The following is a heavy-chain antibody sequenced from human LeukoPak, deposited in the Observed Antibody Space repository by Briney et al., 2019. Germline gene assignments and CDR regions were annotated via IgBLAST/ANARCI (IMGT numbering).Heavy chain of an antibody. J-gene: IGHJ4*02. D-gene: IGHD3-22*01. CDR1: GVSMSSYY. CDR2: IYYCGST. Sequence: PSETLSLTCTVSGVSMSSYYWIWLRQPPGEALEWMGYIYYCGSTDYNPSLKSRVTISGDTSKNQFSLKLTSVTAADTAVYYCARHTGSGYYDYWGQGTLVTVSS. V-gene: IGHV4-59*08. CDR3: ARHTGSGYYDY.